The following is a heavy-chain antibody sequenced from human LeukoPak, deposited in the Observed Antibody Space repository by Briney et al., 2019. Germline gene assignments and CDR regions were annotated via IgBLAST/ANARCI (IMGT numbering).Heavy chain of an antibody. D-gene: IGHD3-3*01. V-gene: IGHV3-53*01. CDR3: ATIIRFLEWLPQEFPDDYYGMDV. CDR2: IYSGGST. CDR1: GFTVSSNY. J-gene: IGHJ6*02. Sequence: GGSLRLSCAASGFTVSSNYMSWVRQAPGKGLEWVSVIYSGGSTYYADSVKGRFTISRDNSKNTLYLQMNSLRAEDTAVYYCATIIRFLEWLPQEFPDDYYGMDVWGQGTTVTVSS.